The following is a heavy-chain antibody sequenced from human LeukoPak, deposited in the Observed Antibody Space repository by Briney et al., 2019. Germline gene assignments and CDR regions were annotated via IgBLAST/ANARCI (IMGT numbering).Heavy chain of an antibody. CDR1: GGSFSGYY. J-gene: IGHJ6*04. D-gene: IGHD2-15*01. V-gene: IGHV4-34*01. CDR2: INHSGST. Sequence: SETLSLTCAVYGGSFSGYYWSWIRQPPGKGLEWIGEINHSGSTNYNPSLKSRVTISVDTSKNQFSLKLSSVTAADTAVYYCARYCSGGSCYSGYGMDVRGKGTTVSVSS. CDR3: ARYCSGGSCYSGYGMDV.